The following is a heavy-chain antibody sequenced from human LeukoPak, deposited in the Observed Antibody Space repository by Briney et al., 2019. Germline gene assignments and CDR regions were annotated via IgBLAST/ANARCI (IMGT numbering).Heavy chain of an antibody. CDR1: GDSISPYY. J-gene: IGHJ4*02. CDR3: ARAGWFSTTWHFGY. V-gene: IGHV4-59*01. Sequence: SETLSLTCTVSGDSISPYYWSWIRQPPGKGLEWIGYIYYTGSTKSNPSLRSRVTISVDTSKKQFSLNLSSVTAADTAVYYCARAGWFSTTWHFGYWGQGILVTVSS. CDR2: IYYTGST. D-gene: IGHD6-19*01.